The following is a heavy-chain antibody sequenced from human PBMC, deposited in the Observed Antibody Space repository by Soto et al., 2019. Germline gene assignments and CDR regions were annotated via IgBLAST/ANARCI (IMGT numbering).Heavy chain of an antibody. D-gene: IGHD2-2*01. CDR1: GFTFSSYG. V-gene: IGHV3-33*01. Sequence: PGGSLRLSCAASGFTFSSYGMHWVRQAPGKGLEWVAVIWYDGSNKYYADSVKGRFTISRDNSKNTLYLQMNSLRAEDTAVYYCARDRLPYYYGTDVWGQGTTVTVSS. J-gene: IGHJ6*02. CDR3: ARDRLPYYYGTDV. CDR2: IWYDGSNK.